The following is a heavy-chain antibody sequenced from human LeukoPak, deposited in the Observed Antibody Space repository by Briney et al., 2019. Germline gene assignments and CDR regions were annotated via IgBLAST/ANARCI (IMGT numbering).Heavy chain of an antibody. CDR3: ARGRIPDDSGSRGDYFDY. V-gene: IGHV4-34*01. CDR2: INHSAGT. Sequence: SETLSLTCAVYGGSFSGFFWTWIRQPPGKGLEWIGEINHSAGTNYNPSLKSRVTISIDTSKNQFSLKVDSETAADTAMYYCARGRIPDDSGSRGDYFDYWGQGTLVTVSS. J-gene: IGHJ4*02. D-gene: IGHD3-10*01. CDR1: GGSFSGFF.